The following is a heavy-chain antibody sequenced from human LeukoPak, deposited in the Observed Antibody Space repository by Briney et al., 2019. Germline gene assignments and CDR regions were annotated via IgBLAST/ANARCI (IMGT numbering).Heavy chain of an antibody. CDR2: INPSGGST. CDR3: ARLLVRGVTIRYFDY. J-gene: IGHJ4*02. V-gene: IGHV1-46*01. CDR1: GYAFTSYY. Sequence: GASVKVSCKASGYAFTSYYMHWVRQAPGQWLEWMGIINPSGGSTSYAQKFQGRVTMTRDTSTSTVYMELSSLRSEDTAVYYCARLLVRGVTIRYFDYWGQGTLVTVSS. D-gene: IGHD3-10*01.